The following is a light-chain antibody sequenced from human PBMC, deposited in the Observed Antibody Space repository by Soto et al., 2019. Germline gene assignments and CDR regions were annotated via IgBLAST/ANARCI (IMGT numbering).Light chain of an antibody. Sequence: SYELTQPPSVSVSPGQTATITCSGDKLGNKYTSWYQQRPSQSPVLVIYQDTRRPSGIPERFSGSNSGNTATLTISGTQTMDEADYYCQAWDSSYVFGTGTKLTVL. CDR1: KLGNKY. CDR2: QDT. CDR3: QAWDSSYV. J-gene: IGLJ1*01. V-gene: IGLV3-1*01.